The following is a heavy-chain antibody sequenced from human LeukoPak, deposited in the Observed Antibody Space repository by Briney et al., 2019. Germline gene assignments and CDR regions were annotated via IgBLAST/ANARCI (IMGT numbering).Heavy chain of an antibody. CDR2: IIPIFGTA. J-gene: IGHJ4*02. V-gene: IGHV1-69*06. CDR1: GGTFSSYA. Sequence: ASVKVSCKASGGTFSSYAISWGGQAPGQGVEWMGGIIPIFGTANYAQKFQGRVTSTADKSTSTAYMELSSLRSEDTAVYYCAREAYRGYDPVFDYWGQGTLVTVSS. D-gene: IGHD5-12*01. CDR3: AREAYRGYDPVFDY.